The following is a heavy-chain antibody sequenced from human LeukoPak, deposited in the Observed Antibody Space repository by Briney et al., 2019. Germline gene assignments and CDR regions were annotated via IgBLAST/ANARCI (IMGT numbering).Heavy chain of an antibody. CDR1: GYTFTSYY. CDR3: ARGDSTYYYGSGSRYYFDY. D-gene: IGHD3-10*01. V-gene: IGHV1-2*04. CDR2: INPNSGGT. J-gene: IGHJ4*02. Sequence: EASVKVSCKASGYTFTSYYMHWVRQAPGQGLEWMGWINPNSGGTNYAQKFQGWVTMTRDTSISTAYMELSRLRSDDTAVYYCARGDSTYYYGSGSRYYFDYWGQGTLVTVSS.